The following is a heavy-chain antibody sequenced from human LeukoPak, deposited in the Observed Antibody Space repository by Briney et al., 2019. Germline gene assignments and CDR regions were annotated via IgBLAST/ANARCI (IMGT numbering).Heavy chain of an antibody. Sequence: SETLSLTCTVSGDSISTSSDYWGWIRQPPGKGLEWIGYFYYGGSTYYTPSLKSRVTISVDTSNNQFSLRLYSVTAADTVVYYCARLSLRGSSAWNWGQGTPVTVSS. J-gene: IGHJ4*02. CDR3: ARLSLRGSSAWN. D-gene: IGHD6-19*01. CDR2: FYYGGST. CDR1: GDSISTSSDY. V-gene: IGHV4-39*01.